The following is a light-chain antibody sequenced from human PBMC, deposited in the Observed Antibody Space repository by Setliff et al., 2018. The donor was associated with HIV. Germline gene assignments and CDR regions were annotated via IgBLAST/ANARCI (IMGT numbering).Light chain of an antibody. Sequence: VLTQPASVSGSPGQSITISCTGTSSDIGTYNLVSWYQQYPGKAPKLMIYDDSKRPSGLSNRFSGSKSGNTASLTISGLQAEDEADYYCCSYAGSATWVFGGGTK. CDR2: DDS. CDR1: SSDIGTYNL. J-gene: IGLJ2*01. CDR3: CSYAGSATWV. V-gene: IGLV2-23*01.